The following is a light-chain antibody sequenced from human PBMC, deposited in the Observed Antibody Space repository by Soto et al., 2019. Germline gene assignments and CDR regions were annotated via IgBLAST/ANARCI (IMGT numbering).Light chain of an antibody. CDR3: SSFTTTSTYV. Sequence: QSALTQPASVSGSPGQSITISCTGTSSDVGSYNLVSWYQQHPGKVPKLMIYEVNNRPSGVSNRFSASKSGNTASLTISGLQAEDDADYYCSSFTTTSTYVFGAGTKVTVL. V-gene: IGLV2-14*02. CDR2: EVN. CDR1: SSDVGSYNL. J-gene: IGLJ1*01.